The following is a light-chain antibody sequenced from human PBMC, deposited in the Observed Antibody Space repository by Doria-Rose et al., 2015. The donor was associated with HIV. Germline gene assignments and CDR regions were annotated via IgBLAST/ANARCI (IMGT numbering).Light chain of an antibody. CDR3: HQYGASWA. CDR1: QSFSSTY. V-gene: IGKV3-20*01. CDR2: DGS. J-gene: IGKJ1*01. Sequence: TQSPGTLSLSPGERATLSCRASQSFSSTYLAWYQQKPGQAPSLLIYDGSTRATGIPDRFSASASGTDFTHTINRLEPEDVALYYCHQYGASWAFGQGTKVEI.